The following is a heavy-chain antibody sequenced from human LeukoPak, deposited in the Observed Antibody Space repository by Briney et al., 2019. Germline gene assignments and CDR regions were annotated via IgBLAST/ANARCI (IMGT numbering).Heavy chain of an antibody. D-gene: IGHD5-18*01. CDR1: GGSFSGYY. Sequence: SSETLSLTCAVYGGSFSGYYWSWVRQAPGKGLEWVANIKQDGSEKYYVDSVKGRFTISRDNAKNSLYLQMNSLRAEDTAVYYCARVIGDTAMNFDYWGQGTLVTVSS. CDR2: IKQDGSEK. CDR3: ARVIGDTAMNFDY. J-gene: IGHJ4*02. V-gene: IGHV3-7*01.